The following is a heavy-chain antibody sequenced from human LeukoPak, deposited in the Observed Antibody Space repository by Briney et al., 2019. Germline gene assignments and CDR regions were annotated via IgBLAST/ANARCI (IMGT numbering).Heavy chain of an antibody. D-gene: IGHD2-8*01. V-gene: IGHV3-23*01. CDR1: GFTFSSYA. J-gene: IGHJ5*02. CDR3: AKDSNGARFDP. CDR2: ISGSGSGGST. Sequence: GGSLRLSCAASGFTFSSYAMSWVRQAPGKGLEWASAISGSGSGGSTYYADSVKGRFTISRDKSKNTLYLQMNSLRAEDTAVYYCAKDSNGARFDPWGQGTLVTVSS.